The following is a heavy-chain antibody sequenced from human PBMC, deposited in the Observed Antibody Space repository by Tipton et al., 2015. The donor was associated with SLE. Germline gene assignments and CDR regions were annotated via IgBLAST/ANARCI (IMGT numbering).Heavy chain of an antibody. CDR3: ARDFDYWYFDL. Sequence: SLRLSCAASGFTFSSYDMHWVRQAPGKGLEWVSYISSSGSTIYYADSVKGRFTISRDNAKNSLYLQMNSLRAEDTAVYYCARDFDYWYFDLWGRGTLVTVSS. CDR2: ISSSGSTI. CDR1: GFTFSSYD. V-gene: IGHV3-48*03. J-gene: IGHJ2*01.